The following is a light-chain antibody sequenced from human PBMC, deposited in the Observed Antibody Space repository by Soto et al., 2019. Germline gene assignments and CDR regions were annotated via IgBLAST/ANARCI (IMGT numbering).Light chain of an antibody. CDR1: QSVSNY. CDR2: DAS. Sequence: EIVLTQSPAALSLSPGERATLSCRASQSVSNYLAWYQQRPCRAPRLLIYDASHRATGIPARFSGSGSGTDFTLTITSLEPEDFAVSYCQQRGDRPRTFGQGTKLEIK. J-gene: IGKJ2*01. CDR3: QQRGDRPRT. V-gene: IGKV3-11*01.